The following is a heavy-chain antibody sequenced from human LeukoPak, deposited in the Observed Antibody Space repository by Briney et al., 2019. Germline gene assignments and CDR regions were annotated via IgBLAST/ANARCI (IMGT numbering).Heavy chain of an antibody. Sequence: PSETLSLTCAVYGGSFSGYYWSWIRQPPGKGLEWIGEINHSGSTNYNPSLKSRVTISVDTSKNQFSLKLSSVTAADTAVYYCARGRTAAAWRYFQHWGQGTLVTVSS. D-gene: IGHD6-13*01. CDR3: ARGRTAAAWRYFQH. J-gene: IGHJ1*01. V-gene: IGHV4-34*01. CDR2: INHSGST. CDR1: GGSFSGYY.